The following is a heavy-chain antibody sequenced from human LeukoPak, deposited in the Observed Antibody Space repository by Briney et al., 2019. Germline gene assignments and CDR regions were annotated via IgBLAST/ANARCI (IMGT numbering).Heavy chain of an antibody. D-gene: IGHD3-22*01. Sequence: ASVKVSCKASGYTFTSYAMHWVRQAPGQRLEWMGWINAGNGNTKYSQKFQGRVTITRDTSASTAYMELSSLRSEDTAVYYCARDPAYYDTLSYYFDYWGQGTLVTVSS. J-gene: IGHJ4*02. CDR2: INAGNGNT. CDR1: GYTFTSYA. V-gene: IGHV1-3*01. CDR3: ARDPAYYDTLSYYFDY.